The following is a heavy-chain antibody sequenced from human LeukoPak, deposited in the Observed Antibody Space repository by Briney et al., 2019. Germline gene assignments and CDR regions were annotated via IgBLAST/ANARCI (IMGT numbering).Heavy chain of an antibody. V-gene: IGHV4-34*01. CDR1: GGSFSGYY. Sequence: SETLSLTCSVYGGSFSGYYWSWIRQPPGKGLEWIGEINHSGSTNYNPSLKSRVTISVDTSKNQFSLKLSSVTAADTAVYYCASRKYQWYFDYWGQGTLVTVSS. D-gene: IGHD2-2*01. CDR3: ASRKYQWYFDY. J-gene: IGHJ4*02. CDR2: INHSGST.